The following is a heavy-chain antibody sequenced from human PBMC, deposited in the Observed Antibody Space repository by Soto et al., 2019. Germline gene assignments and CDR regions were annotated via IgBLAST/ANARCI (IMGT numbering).Heavy chain of an antibody. CDR2: IIPIFGTA. CDR1: GGTFSSYA. CDR3: ARAKESSYDFWSGYRYYYYGMDV. D-gene: IGHD3-3*01. Sequence: SVKVSCKASGGTFSSYAISWVRQAPGQGLEWMGGIIPIFGTANYAQKFQGRVTITADESTSTAYMELSSLRSEDTAVYYCARAKESSYDFWSGYRYYYYGMDVWGQGTTVTVSS. J-gene: IGHJ6*02. V-gene: IGHV1-69*13.